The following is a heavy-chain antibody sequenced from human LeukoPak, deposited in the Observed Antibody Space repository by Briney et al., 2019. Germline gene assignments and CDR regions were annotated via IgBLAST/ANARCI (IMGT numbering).Heavy chain of an antibody. CDR3: ANGEDVVVPAATSGY. V-gene: IGHV3-30*18. D-gene: IGHD2-2*01. Sequence: GGSLRLPCAASGFTFSSYGMHWVRQAPGKGLEWVAVISYDGSNKYYADFVKGRFTISRDNSKNTLYLQMNSLRAEDTAVYYCANGEDVVVPAATSGYWGQGTLVTVSS. J-gene: IGHJ4*02. CDR2: ISYDGSNK. CDR1: GFTFSSYG.